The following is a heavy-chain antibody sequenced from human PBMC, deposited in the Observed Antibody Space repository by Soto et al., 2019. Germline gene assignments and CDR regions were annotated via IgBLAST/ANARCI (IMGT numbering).Heavy chain of an antibody. D-gene: IGHD3-22*01. Sequence: GGSLRLSCAASGFTFSSYAMSWVRQAPGKGLEWVSAISGSGGSTYYADSVKGRFTISRDNSKNTLYLQMNSLRAEDTAVYYCAKDAGGTYYYDSSGYYYFVYWGLGTLVTVSS. CDR3: AKDAGGTYYYDSSGYYYFVY. J-gene: IGHJ4*02. CDR2: ISGSGGST. V-gene: IGHV3-23*01. CDR1: GFTFSSYA.